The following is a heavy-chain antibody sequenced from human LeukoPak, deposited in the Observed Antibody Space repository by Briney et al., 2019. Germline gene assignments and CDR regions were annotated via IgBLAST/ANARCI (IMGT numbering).Heavy chain of an antibody. CDR3: ARDVHDYGGNSGFDY. CDR1: GYFFRDYY. V-gene: IGHV1-2*02. J-gene: IGHJ4*01. D-gene: IGHD4-23*01. CDR2: INPSSGDT. Sequence: ASVKVSCKASGYFFRDYYMHWVRQAPGQGLEWMGWINPSSGDTNYAQKFQGRVTMTSDTSISTAYLELNRLRTDDMAIYFCARDVHDYGGNSGFDYWGQGSLVIVSS.